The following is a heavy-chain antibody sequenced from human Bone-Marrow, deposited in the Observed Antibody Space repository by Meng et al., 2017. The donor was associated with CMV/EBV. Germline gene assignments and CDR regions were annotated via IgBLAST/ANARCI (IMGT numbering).Heavy chain of an antibody. Sequence: GESLKISCAASGFTFDDYSMHWVRQAPGKGLEWVSLISWDGGSTYYADSVKGRFTISRDNSKNSLYLQMNSLRTEDTALYYCAKSDVPAAMGGGPSVFDYWGEGTLAAFSS. CDR2: ISWDGGST. CDR3: AKSDVPAAMGGGPSVFDY. J-gene: IGHJ4*02. CDR1: GFTFDDYS. V-gene: IGHV3-43*01. D-gene: IGHD2-2*01.